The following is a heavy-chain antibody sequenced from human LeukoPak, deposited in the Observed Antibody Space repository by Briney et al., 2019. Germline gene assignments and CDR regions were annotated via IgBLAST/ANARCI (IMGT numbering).Heavy chain of an antibody. J-gene: IGHJ4*02. V-gene: IGHV3-30*03. CDR3: AADFDY. CDR2: ISYDGSNK. CDR1: GFTFSSYV. Sequence: PGRSLRLSCAASGFTFSSYVMHWVRQAPGKGLEWVAVISYDGSNKYYADSVKGRFTISRDNSKNTLYLQMNSLRAEDTAVYYCAADFDYWGQGTLVTVSS.